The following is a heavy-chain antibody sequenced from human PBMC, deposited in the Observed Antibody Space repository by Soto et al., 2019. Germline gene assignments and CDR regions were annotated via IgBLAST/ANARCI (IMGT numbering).Heavy chain of an antibody. J-gene: IGHJ4*02. CDR3: ARALPGAARRPD. D-gene: IGHD6-6*01. CDR1: GGTFSSYA. CDR2: IIPIFGTA. V-gene: IGHV1-69*13. Sequence: ASVKVSCKASGGTFSSYAISWVRQAPGQGLEWMGGIIPIFGTANYAQKFQGRVTITADESTSTAYMELSSLRSEDTAVYYCARALPGAARRPDWGQGTLVTVSS.